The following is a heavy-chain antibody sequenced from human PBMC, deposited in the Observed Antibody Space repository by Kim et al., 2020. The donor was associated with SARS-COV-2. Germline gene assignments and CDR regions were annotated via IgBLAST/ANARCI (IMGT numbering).Heavy chain of an antibody. V-gene: IGHV4-31*03. CDR2: IYYSGST. D-gene: IGHD3-3*01. CDR3: ARERIFGVVTRHDAFDI. Sequence: SETLSLTCTVSGGSISSGGYYWSWIRQHPGKGLEWIGYIYYSGSTYYNPSLKSRVTISVDTSKNQFSLKLSSVTAADTAVYYCARERIFGVVTRHDAFDIWGQGTMVTVSS. J-gene: IGHJ3*02. CDR1: GGSISSGGYY.